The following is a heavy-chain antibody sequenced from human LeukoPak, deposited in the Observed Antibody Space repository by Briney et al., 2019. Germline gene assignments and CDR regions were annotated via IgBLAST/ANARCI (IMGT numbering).Heavy chain of an antibody. J-gene: IGHJ6*02. CDR1: GFTFSSYA. CDR2: ISGSGGST. D-gene: IGHD3-3*01. Sequence: GGSLRLSCAASGFTFSSYAMSWVRQAPGKGLEWVSAISGSGGSTYCADSVKGRFTISRDNSKNTLYLQMNSLRAEDTAVYYCAKAPPYDFWSGYRYGMDVWGQGTTVTVSS. CDR3: AKAPPYDFWSGYRYGMDV. V-gene: IGHV3-23*01.